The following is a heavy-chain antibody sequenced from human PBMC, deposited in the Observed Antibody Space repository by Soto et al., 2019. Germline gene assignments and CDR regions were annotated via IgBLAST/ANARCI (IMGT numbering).Heavy chain of an antibody. D-gene: IGHD6-19*01. CDR2: ISHSGSR. J-gene: IGHJ4*02. CDR1: GGSFSGYF. CDR3: ARGLAYDRPITVAEPFDS. Sequence: QVQLQQWGAGLLKASETLSLTCVVSGGSFSGYFWTWIRQSPGRGLEWIGEISHSGSRNYNPAFQSRVIISVDSCKNHVSLKLSSLTAADSATYFCARGLAYDRPITVAEPFDSWGQGTLVTVSS. V-gene: IGHV4-34*02.